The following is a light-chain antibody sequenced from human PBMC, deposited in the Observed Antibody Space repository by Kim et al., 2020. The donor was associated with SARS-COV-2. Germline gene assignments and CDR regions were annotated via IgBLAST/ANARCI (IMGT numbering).Light chain of an antibody. Sequence: LSWATGERATLSCRASQTVTNHYLAWYQQNPGQAPRLLIYGASSRATGIPDRFSGSGSGTDFTLTISRLEPEDFAVYFWHQYAPRTFGQGTKLEI. CDR3: HQYAPRT. CDR1: QTVTNHY. J-gene: IGKJ2*01. CDR2: GAS. V-gene: IGKV3-20*01.